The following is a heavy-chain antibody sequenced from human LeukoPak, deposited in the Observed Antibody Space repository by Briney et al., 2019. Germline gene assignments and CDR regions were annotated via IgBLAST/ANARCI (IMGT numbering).Heavy chain of an antibody. Sequence: HPGGSLRLSCAASGFTFSSYSMSWVRQAPGKGLEWVSAISSSGGSTDYTDSVKGRFTISRDNAKNSLYLQMNSLRDEDTAVYYCASSGSYRFDYWGQGTLVTVSS. D-gene: IGHD1-26*01. J-gene: IGHJ4*02. CDR2: ISSSGGST. CDR3: ASSGSYRFDY. V-gene: IGHV3-23*01. CDR1: GFTFSSYS.